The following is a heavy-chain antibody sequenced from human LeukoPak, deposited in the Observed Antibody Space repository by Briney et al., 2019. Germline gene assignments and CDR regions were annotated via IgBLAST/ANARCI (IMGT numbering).Heavy chain of an antibody. CDR2: IYYSGST. CDR3: ARGGRKLGATTGDYYYYMDV. Sequence: SETLSLTCTVSGGSISSGDYYWGWIRQPPGKGLAWIGYIYYSGSTYYNPSLKSRVTISVDTSKNQFSLKLSSVTAADTAVYYCARGGRKLGATTGDYYYYMDVWGKGTTVTVSS. D-gene: IGHD1-26*01. CDR1: GGSISSGDYY. V-gene: IGHV4-30-4*08. J-gene: IGHJ6*03.